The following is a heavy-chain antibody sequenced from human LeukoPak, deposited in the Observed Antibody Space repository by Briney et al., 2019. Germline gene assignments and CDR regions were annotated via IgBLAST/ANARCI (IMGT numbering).Heavy chain of an antibody. CDR3: ARVGRDSKYGYFDF. D-gene: IGHD4-11*01. V-gene: IGHV3-20*04. J-gene: IGHJ4*02. Sequence: GGSLRLSCAASGFTIDDYGMSWVRQVAGKGLEWVAGINRNGGRTDYADSVKGRFTISRDNAKNSLSLQMSSLRADDTAVYYCARVGRDSKYGYFDFWGQGTLVTVSS. CDR2: INRNGGRT. CDR1: GFTIDDYG.